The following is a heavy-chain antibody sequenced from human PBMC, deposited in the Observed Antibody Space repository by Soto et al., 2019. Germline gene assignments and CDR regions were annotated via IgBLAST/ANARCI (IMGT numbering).Heavy chain of an antibody. V-gene: IGHV4-34*01. CDR3: ARSYGSGSFYNRRWFDP. CDR2: VNHSGST. Sequence: SETLSLTCAVYGGSFSGYYWSWFRQPPGKGLEWIGEVNHSGSTNYNPSLESRVTISVDMSKNQLSLKLSSVTAADTAMYYCARSYGSGSFYNRRWFDPWGQGTLVT. CDR1: GGSFSGYY. J-gene: IGHJ5*02. D-gene: IGHD3-10*01.